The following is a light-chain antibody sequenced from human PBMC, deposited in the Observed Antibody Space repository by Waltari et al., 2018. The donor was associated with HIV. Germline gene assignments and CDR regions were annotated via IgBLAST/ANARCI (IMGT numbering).Light chain of an antibody. J-gene: IGKJ4*01. CDR1: QSISTY. V-gene: IGKV1-39*01. CDR2: AAS. Sequence: DIQMTQSPSSLSASVGDRVTITCRASQSISTYLNWYQQRPGKAPNLLIYAASTLQSGVPSRFSGSGSGTDFTLTISSLQADDFTTYYCQQIYSTPLTFGGGTKVEIK. CDR3: QQIYSTPLT.